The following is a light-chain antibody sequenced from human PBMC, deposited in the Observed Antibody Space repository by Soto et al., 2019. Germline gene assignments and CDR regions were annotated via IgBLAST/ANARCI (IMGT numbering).Light chain of an antibody. Sequence: QSALTQPASVSGSPVQSITISCTGTSSDVGSYNLVSWYQQHPGKAPKLMIYEGSKRPSGVSNRFSVSKSGNTASLTISGLQAEDEADYYCCSSAGSSTVVFGGGTKVTVL. CDR3: CSSAGSSTVV. V-gene: IGLV2-23*01. CDR1: SSDVGSYNL. CDR2: EGS. J-gene: IGLJ2*01.